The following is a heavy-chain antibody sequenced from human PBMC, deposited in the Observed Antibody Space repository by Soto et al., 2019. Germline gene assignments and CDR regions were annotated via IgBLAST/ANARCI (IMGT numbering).Heavy chain of an antibody. CDR3: AAGEASSRNLAPYYLDF. CDR1: GGSRRNYF. Sequence: ASRTLSVTCTVPGGSRRNYFWTWIRQPPGKGLEWIGYIHYSGTTSFFPSYNPSLRSRVTISEDTSKNQFSLKLLSVTTADTAVYFCAAGEASSRNLAPYYLDFWGQGTLVTVSS. J-gene: IGHJ4*02. D-gene: IGHD6-13*01. V-gene: IGHV4-59*01. CDR2: IHYSGTT.